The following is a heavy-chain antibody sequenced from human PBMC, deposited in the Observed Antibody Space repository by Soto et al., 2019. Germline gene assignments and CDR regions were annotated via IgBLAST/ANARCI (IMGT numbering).Heavy chain of an antibody. CDR3: AKAYCGGDCYPILGY. J-gene: IGHJ4*02. D-gene: IGHD2-21*02. CDR2: ISYDGSNK. CDR1: GFTFSSYD. Sequence: QVQLVESGGGVVQPGKSLRLSCAASGFTFSSYDMHWVRQAPGKGLEWVAVISYDGSNKYYVDSVKGRFTISRDNSNTLYLQMNRLRAEDTAVYYCAKAYCGGDCYPILGYWGQGTLVIVSS. V-gene: IGHV3-30*18.